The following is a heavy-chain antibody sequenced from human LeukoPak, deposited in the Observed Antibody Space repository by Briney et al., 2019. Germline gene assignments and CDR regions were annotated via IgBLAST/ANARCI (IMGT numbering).Heavy chain of an antibody. CDR2: ISSSGTTI. Sequence: GGSLRLSCTASGVTFSSYEMNWVRQAPGKGLEWVSYISSSGTTIYYADSVKGRFTISRDNAKNSLYLQMNSLRAEDTADYYCAVRTDGYTSNWGQRTLVTVSS. CDR1: GVTFSSYE. V-gene: IGHV3-48*03. CDR3: AVRTDGYTSN. J-gene: IGHJ4*02. D-gene: IGHD5-24*01.